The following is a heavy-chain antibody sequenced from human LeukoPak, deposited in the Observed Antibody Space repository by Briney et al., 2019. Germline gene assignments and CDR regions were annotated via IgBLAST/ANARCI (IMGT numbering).Heavy chain of an antibody. CDR3: AKDDARGTYWGNFDY. CDR2: ISDTGNT. Sequence: GGSLRLSCAASGFTLSSYAMSWVRQAPGKGLEWVSAISDTGNTYHADSVKGRFTISRDSSKNTLFLQMNSLRTEDTAVYYCAKDDARGTYWGNFDYWGQGTLVTVSS. V-gene: IGHV3-23*01. J-gene: IGHJ4*02. D-gene: IGHD1-26*01. CDR1: GFTLSSYA.